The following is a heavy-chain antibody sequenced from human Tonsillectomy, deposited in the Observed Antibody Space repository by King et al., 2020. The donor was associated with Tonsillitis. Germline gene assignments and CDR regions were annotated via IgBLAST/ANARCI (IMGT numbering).Heavy chain of an antibody. J-gene: IGHJ6*02. CDR3: ARGRPRLTVVTFFYYCMDV. D-gene: IGHD4-23*01. V-gene: IGHV4-34*01. CDR2: INHSGST. Sequence: VQLQQWGAGLLKPSETLSLTCAVYGGSFSGYYWSWIRQPPGKGLEWIGEINHSGSTNYNPSLKSRVTISVDTSKNQFSLKLSSMTAADTAVYYCARGRPRLTVVTFFYYCMDVWGQGTTVTVSS. CDR1: GGSFSGYY.